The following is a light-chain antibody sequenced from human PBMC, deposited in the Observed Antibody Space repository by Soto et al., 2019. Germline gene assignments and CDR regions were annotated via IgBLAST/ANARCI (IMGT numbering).Light chain of an antibody. CDR1: EKVSNNY. J-gene: IGKJ2*01. Sequence: EVVLTQSPGTLSLSPGERATLSCRAREKVSNNYFAWYQQKPGQAPRLLIFGSSDRAAGIPDRFSGSGSGTDFTLTISRLEPVDFAVYYCQQYGSSPPYPFVQGTQLEIK. V-gene: IGKV3-20*01. CDR2: GSS. CDR3: QQYGSSPPYP.